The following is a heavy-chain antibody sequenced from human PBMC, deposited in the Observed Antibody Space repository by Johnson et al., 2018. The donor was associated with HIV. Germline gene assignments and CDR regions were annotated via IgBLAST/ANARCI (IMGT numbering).Heavy chain of an antibody. V-gene: IGHV3-13*01. Sequence: EVQLVESGGGVVQPGRSLRLSCAASRFTFSSYDLHWVRQATGKGLEWVSAIGTAGDRYYPGSVKGRFTISRENAKNSLYLQMNSLRAGDTAVYYCAGYSSSWYDAFDIWGQGTMVTVSS. J-gene: IGHJ3*02. CDR1: RFTFSSYD. CDR2: IGTAGDR. CDR3: AGYSSSWYDAFDI. D-gene: IGHD6-13*01.